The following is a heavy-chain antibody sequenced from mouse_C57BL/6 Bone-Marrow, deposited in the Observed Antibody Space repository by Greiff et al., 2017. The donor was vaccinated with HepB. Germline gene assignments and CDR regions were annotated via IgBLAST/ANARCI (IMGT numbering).Heavy chain of an antibody. J-gene: IGHJ2*01. V-gene: IGHV1-72*01. CDR3: ARSIPSRLRDYFDY. CDR1: GYTFTSYW. CDR2: IDPNSGGT. Sequence: QQSCKASGYTFTSYWMHWVKQRPGRGLEWIGRIDPNSGGTKYNEKFKSKATLTVDKPSSTAYMQLSSLTSEDSAVYYCARSIPSRLRDYFDYWGQGTTLTVSS. D-gene: IGHD2-4*01.